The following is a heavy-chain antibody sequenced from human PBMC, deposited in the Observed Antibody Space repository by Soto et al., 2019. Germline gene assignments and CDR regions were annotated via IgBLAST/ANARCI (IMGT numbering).Heavy chain of an antibody. CDR2: VYHTGST. CDR1: GASITTYY. J-gene: IGHJ4*02. V-gene: IGHV4-59*13. CDR3: ARRLFGSGWTLDS. Sequence: SETLSLTCDVSGASITTYYWSWIRQAPGKGLEWIGNVYHTGSTDYNSSLRSRVTISVDTSKNQFSLNMNSVTAADTAVYYCARRLFGSGWTLDSWGQGALVTVSS. D-gene: IGHD6-19*01.